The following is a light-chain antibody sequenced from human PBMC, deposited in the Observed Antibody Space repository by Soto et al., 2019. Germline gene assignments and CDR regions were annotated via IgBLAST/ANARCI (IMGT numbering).Light chain of an antibody. CDR2: AAS. J-gene: IGKJ4*01. V-gene: IGKV1-17*01. CDR3: QQLNSYLLT. CDR1: QDIGND. Sequence: TQMTQSPSSLSASVGDRVTITCRASQDIGNDLGWYQQKPGKAPNLLIYAASSLQSGVPSRFSGSGSGTEFTLTISSLQPEDFATYYCQQLNSYLLTFGGGTKVDIK.